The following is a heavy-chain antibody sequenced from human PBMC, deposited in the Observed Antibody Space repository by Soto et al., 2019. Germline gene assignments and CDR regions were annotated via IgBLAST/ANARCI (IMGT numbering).Heavy chain of an antibody. CDR1: GGSVSGYD. D-gene: IGHD2-21*02. Sequence: SETLSLTCAVYGGSVSGYDWSWIRQPPGKGLEWIGEINHSGSTNYNPSLKSRVTISVDTSKNQFSLKLSSVTAADTAVYYCARGRPRHIVVVTAIRNWFDPWGQGTLVT. J-gene: IGHJ5*02. V-gene: IGHV4-34*01. CDR3: ARGRPRHIVVVTAIRNWFDP. CDR2: INHSGST.